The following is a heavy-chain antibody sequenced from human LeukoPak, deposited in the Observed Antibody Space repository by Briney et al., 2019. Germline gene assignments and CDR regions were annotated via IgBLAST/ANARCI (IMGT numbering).Heavy chain of an antibody. CDR1: GGSISGSSYY. Sequence: SETLSLTCTVSGGSISGSSYYWGWIRQPPGKGLEWIGSIYYSGSTYYNPSLKSRVTISVDTSKNQFSLKLSSVTAADTAVYYCASCKDYYDSSGYYYYFDYWGQGTLVTVSS. CDR3: ASCKDYYDSSGYYYYFDY. CDR2: IYYSGST. V-gene: IGHV4-39*07. J-gene: IGHJ4*02. D-gene: IGHD3-22*01.